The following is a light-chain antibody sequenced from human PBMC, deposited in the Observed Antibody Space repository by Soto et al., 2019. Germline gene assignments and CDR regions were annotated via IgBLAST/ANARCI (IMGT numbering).Light chain of an antibody. J-gene: IGKJ1*01. CDR3: QQYNSYSWT. CDR1: QSISSW. CDR2: DAS. Sequence: DIQMTQSPSTLPASVGDRVTITCRASQSISSWLAWYQQKPGKAPKLQIYDASSLESGVPSRFSGSGSGTEFTLSISSLQPDDFATYYCQQYNSYSWTFSQGTKGEIK. V-gene: IGKV1-5*01.